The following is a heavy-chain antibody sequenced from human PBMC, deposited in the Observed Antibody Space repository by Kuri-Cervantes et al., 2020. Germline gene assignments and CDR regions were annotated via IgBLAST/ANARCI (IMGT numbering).Heavy chain of an antibody. V-gene: IGHV3-48*03. Sequence: GESLKISCAASGFTFSSYEMNWVRQAPGKGLEWVSYISSSGSTIYYADSVKGRFTISRDNAKNSLYLQMNSLRAEDTAVYYCAKCGFYCTGTTCASYFDYWGQGTLVTVSS. CDR1: GFTFSSYE. CDR3: AKCGFYCTGTTCASYFDY. D-gene: IGHD2-8*02. CDR2: ISSSGSTI. J-gene: IGHJ4*02.